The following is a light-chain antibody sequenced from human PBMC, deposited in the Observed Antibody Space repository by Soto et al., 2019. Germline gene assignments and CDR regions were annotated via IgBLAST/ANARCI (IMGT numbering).Light chain of an antibody. CDR1: QSMSSN. V-gene: IGKV3-15*01. CDR2: GAS. J-gene: IGKJ2*01. Sequence: MEMTQSPATLSVSPGERATLSCRASQSMSSNFAWYQQKPGQAPKLLISGASTRATGVPARFSGSGSGTEFSLTISSRRSEDFAVYYCLQYHNWPPYTFGQGTKLEIK. CDR3: LQYHNWPPYT.